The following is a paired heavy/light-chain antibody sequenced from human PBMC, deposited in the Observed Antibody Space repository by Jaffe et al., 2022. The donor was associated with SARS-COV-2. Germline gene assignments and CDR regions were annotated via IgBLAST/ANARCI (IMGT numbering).Heavy chain of an antibody. CDR3: VRVGRAYVGYAMDV. J-gene: IGHJ6*02. CDR2: IRHDGSKN. D-gene: IGHD2-21*01. CDR1: GFTFSAYG. Sequence: QEQLVESGGGVVQPGRSLRLSCSASGFTFSAYGMHWVRQAPGKGLEWVAVIRHDGSKNFHADSVEGRFSISRDNSKNTLYLQMSNLTVDDTAVYYCVRVGRAYVGYAMDVWGQGTTVTVSS. V-gene: IGHV3-33*01.
Light chain of an antibody. CDR2: EVI. V-gene: IGLV2-14*01. CDR3: TSYTSRSHYV. Sequence: QSALTQPASVSGYPGQSITISCSGTSSDVGGYNYVSWYQQCPGNAPKLMIYEVINRPAGVPDRFSGSKSGNTASLTISGLQAEDEADYFCTSYTSRSHYVFGTGTKVTVL. CDR1: SSDVGGYNY. J-gene: IGLJ1*01.